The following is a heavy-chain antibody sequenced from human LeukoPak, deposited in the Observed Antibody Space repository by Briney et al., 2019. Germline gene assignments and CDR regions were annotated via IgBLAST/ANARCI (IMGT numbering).Heavy chain of an antibody. J-gene: IGHJ4*02. CDR2: IIPIFGTA. Sequence: ASVKVSCKASGGTFSSYAISWVRQAPGQGLEWMGGIIPIFGTANYAQKFQGRVTITADKSTSTAYMELRSLRSDDTAVYYCATGAGYSSGWYDYWGQGTLVTVSS. V-gene: IGHV1-69*06. D-gene: IGHD6-19*01. CDR3: ATGAGYSSGWYDY. CDR1: GGTFSSYA.